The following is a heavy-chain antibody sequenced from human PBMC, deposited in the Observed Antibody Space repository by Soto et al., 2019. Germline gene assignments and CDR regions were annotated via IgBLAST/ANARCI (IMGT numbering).Heavy chain of an antibody. D-gene: IGHD3-22*01. J-gene: IGHJ4*02. CDR2: ISAYNGNT. Sequence: GASVKVSCKASGYTFTSYGISWVRQAPGQGLEWMGWISAYNGNTNYAQKLQGRVTMTTDTSTSTAYMELRSLRSDDTAVYYCATPNPNYYDSSGYYSDWGQGTLVTVSS. CDR1: GYTFTSYG. V-gene: IGHV1-18*04. CDR3: ATPNPNYYDSSGYYSD.